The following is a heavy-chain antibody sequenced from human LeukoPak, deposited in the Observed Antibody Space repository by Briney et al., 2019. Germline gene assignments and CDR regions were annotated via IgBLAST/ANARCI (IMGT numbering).Heavy chain of an antibody. J-gene: IGHJ4*02. CDR2: ISAYNGNT. CDR1: GYTFTSYG. V-gene: IGHV1-18*01. Sequence: ASVKVSCKASGYTFTSYGISWVRQAPGQGLEWMGWISAYNGNTNYAQKLQGRVTMTTDTSTSTAYMELRSMRSDDTAVYYCARGGYCSGGSCRKGYYFDYWGQGTLVTVSS. CDR3: ARGGYCSGGSCRKGYYFDY. D-gene: IGHD2-15*01.